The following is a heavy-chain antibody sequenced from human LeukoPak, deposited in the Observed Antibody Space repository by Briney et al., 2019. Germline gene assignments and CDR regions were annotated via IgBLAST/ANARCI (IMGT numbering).Heavy chain of an antibody. D-gene: IGHD2-21*02. J-gene: IGHJ3*02. Sequence: PGRSLRLSCAASGFTFSYYAMHWVRQAPGKGLEWVAFISSDGSYKYYADSMKGRFTISRDNSKNTLYLQMTSLRGEDTAMYYCAREGTARDAFDIWGQGTMVTVSS. CDR2: ISSDGSYK. CDR1: GFTFSYYA. CDR3: AREGTARDAFDI. V-gene: IGHV3-30-3*01.